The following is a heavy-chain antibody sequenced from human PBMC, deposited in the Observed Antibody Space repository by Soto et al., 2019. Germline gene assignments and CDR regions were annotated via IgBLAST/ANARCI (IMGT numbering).Heavy chain of an antibody. CDR2: IIPILGIA. V-gene: IGHV1-69*08. J-gene: IGHJ6*02. D-gene: IGHD3-10*01. Sequence: QVQLVQSGAEVKKPGSSVKVSCKASGGTFSSYTISWVRQAPGQGLEWMGRIIPILGIANYAQKFQGRVTITADKSTSTAYMELSSLRSEDTAAYYCAREGGITMVRGDYYYGMDVWGQGTTVTVSS. CDR3: AREGGITMVRGDYYYGMDV. CDR1: GGTFSSYT.